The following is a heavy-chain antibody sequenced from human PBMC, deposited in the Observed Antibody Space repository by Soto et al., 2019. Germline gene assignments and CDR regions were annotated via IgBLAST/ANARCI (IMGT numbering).Heavy chain of an antibody. Sequence: SETLSLTCAVYGGSFNGYYWSWIRQPPGKGLEWIGEINHSGSTNYNPSLKSRVTISVDTSKNQFSLKLSSVTAADTAVYYCARDRYSSSWSSLLYGMDVWGQGTTVTVSS. V-gene: IGHV4-34*01. CDR2: INHSGST. J-gene: IGHJ6*02. CDR3: ARDRYSSSWSSLLYGMDV. CDR1: GGSFNGYY. D-gene: IGHD6-13*01.